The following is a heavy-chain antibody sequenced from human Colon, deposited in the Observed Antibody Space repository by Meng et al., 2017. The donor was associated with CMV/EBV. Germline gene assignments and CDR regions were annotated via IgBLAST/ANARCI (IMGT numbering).Heavy chain of an antibody. J-gene: IGHJ4*02. CDR3: ATPLWSYNDF. Sequence: ASVTVSCKVSGYTLTELSMHWVRQAPGKGLEWMGGFDAEHGETFYAQKFQGRVTMTEDRSTDTAYMELSSLRSEDTAVYYCATPLWSYNDFWGQGTLVTVSS. D-gene: IGHD3-10*01. CDR1: GYTLTELS. CDR2: FDAEHGET. V-gene: IGHV1-24*01.